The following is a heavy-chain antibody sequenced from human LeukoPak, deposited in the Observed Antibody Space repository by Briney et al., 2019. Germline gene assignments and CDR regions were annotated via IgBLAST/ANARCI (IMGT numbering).Heavy chain of an antibody. V-gene: IGHV4-59*08. CDR3: ATSYGSNFY. Sequence: SETLSLTCTVSGGSISSYYWSWIRQPPGKGLEWIGYIYYSGSTNYNPSLKSRVSVSVDTSKSQFSLGLSSVTAADTAVYYCATSYGSNFYWGQGTLVTVSS. D-gene: IGHD6-19*01. CDR1: GGSISSYY. J-gene: IGHJ4*02. CDR2: IYYSGST.